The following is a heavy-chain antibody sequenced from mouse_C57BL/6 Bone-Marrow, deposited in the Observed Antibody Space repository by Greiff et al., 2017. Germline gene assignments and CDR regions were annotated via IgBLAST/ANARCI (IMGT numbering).Heavy chain of an antibody. CDR3: ARGPSFAY. V-gene: IGHV1-4*01. D-gene: IGHD3-3*01. Sequence: QVQLKESGAELARPGASVKMSCKASGYTFTSYTMHWVKQRPGQGLEWIGYINPSSGYTKYNQKFKDKATLTADKSSSTAYMQLSSLTSEDSAVYYCARGPSFAYWGQGTLVTVSA. CDR2: INPSSGYT. J-gene: IGHJ3*01. CDR1: GYTFTSYT.